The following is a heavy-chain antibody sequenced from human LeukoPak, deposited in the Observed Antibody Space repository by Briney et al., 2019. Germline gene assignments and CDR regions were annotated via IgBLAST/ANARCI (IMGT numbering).Heavy chain of an antibody. CDR2: INLNSGGT. D-gene: IGHD1-26*01. J-gene: IGHJ2*01. Sequence: ASVKVSCKASGYTFTGYYMHWVRQAPGQGLEWMGWINLNSGGTNYAQKFQGRVTMTSDTSISTAYMELSRLRSDDTAVYYCARDSRVGATINWYFDLWSRGTLVTVSS. V-gene: IGHV1-2*02. CDR3: ARDSRVGATINWYFDL. CDR1: GYTFTGYY.